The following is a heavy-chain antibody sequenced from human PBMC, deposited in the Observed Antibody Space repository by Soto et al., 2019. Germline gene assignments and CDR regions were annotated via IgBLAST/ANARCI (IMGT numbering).Heavy chain of an antibody. CDR1: GFTFSSYA. J-gene: IGHJ4*02. CDR2: ISYDGSNK. CDR3: ARPYSSGWYGDLDS. V-gene: IGHV3-30-3*01. D-gene: IGHD6-19*01. Sequence: QVQLVESGGGVVQPGRSLRLSCTASGFTFSSYAMHWVRQAPGKGLEWVAVISYDGSNKYYADSVKGRFTISRDNSKNTLYLQMNSLRVEDTAVYYWARPYSSGWYGDLDSWGQGPLVTVSS.